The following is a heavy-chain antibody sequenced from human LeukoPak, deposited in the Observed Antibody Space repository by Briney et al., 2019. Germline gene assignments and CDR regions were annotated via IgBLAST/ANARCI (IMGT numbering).Heavy chain of an antibody. CDR2: ILSDGVKK. CDR1: GFTFSGYS. Sequence: GGSLRLSCAASGFTFSGYSMYWVRQAPGGGLDWIATILSDGVKKYYADSVKGRFTISTDNSKNTLYLQMNSLRAEDTAVYYCAKETELLPLHDDAFDIWGQGTMVTVSS. CDR3: AKETELLPLHDDAFDI. J-gene: IGHJ3*02. V-gene: IGHV3-30-3*01. D-gene: IGHD2-15*01.